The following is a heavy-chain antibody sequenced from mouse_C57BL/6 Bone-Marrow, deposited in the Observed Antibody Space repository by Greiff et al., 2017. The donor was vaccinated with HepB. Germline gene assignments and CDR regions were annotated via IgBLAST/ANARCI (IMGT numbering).Heavy chain of an antibody. CDR1: GYTFTDYY. J-gene: IGHJ2*01. V-gene: IGHV1-19*01. D-gene: IGHD3-3*01. Sequence: EVQLQQSGPVLVKPGASVKMSCKASGYTFTDYYMNWVKQSHGKSLEWIGVINPYNGGTSYNQKFKGKATLTVDKSSSTAYMELNSLTSEDSAVYYCARSDAVSDYFDYWGQGTTLTVSS. CDR3: ARSDAVSDYFDY. CDR2: INPYNGGT.